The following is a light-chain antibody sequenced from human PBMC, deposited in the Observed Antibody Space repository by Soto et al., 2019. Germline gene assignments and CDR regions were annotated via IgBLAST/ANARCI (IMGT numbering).Light chain of an antibody. Sequence: EIVLPQSPATLSLSPGERATRSFRSSQSVSSYLAWYQQKPGQAPRLLIYDASNRATGIPARFSGSGSGTDFTLTISSLEPEDFAVYYCQQRSNWPSTFGGGTKVEIK. CDR1: QSVSSY. CDR2: DAS. V-gene: IGKV3-11*01. J-gene: IGKJ4*01. CDR3: QQRSNWPST.